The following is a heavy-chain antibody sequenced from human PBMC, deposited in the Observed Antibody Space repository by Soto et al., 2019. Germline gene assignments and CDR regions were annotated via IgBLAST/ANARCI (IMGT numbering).Heavy chain of an antibody. CDR2: IYYSGST. CDR3: ARLEGLATISYYFDY. V-gene: IGHV4-39*01. Sequence: QLQLQESGPGLVKPSETLSLTCTVSGGSVSSSNFYWGWVRQSPGKGLEWIGRIYYSGSTYDNPSLESRVTLSVDQSKNQFALKVISVTAADTAVYYCARLEGLATISYYFDYWGQGTLVTVSS. D-gene: IGHD3-9*01. J-gene: IGHJ4*02. CDR1: GGSVSSSNFY.